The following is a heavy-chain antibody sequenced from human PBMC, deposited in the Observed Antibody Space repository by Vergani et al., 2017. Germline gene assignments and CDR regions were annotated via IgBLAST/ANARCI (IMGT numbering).Heavy chain of an antibody. CDR2: IYWDDDK. Sequence: QITLKESGPTLVKPTQTLTLTCTFSGFSLSTSGVGVGWIRQPPGKALEWLALIYWDDDKCYSPSLKSRLTITKDTSKNQVVLTMTNMDPVYTATYYCAHSLGIGVVPAAILEWFDPWGQGTLVTVSS. CDR1: GFSLSTSGVG. CDR3: AHSLGIGVVPAAILEWFDP. J-gene: IGHJ5*02. D-gene: IGHD2-2*02. V-gene: IGHV2-5*02.